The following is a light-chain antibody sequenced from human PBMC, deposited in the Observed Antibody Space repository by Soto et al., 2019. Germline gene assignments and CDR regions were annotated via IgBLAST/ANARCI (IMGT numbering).Light chain of an antibody. V-gene: IGLV1-51*01. CDR2: DNY. J-gene: IGLJ3*02. Sequence: QSVLTQPPSVSAAPGQTVTISCSGSSSSVGHESVSWYQSLPGTAPKLLIYDNYKRPSGIPDRFSGSQSGTSATLGITGLQTGDEADNYCGTWDTTLNVWVFGGGTKLTVL. CDR1: SSSVGHES. CDR3: GTWDTTLNVWV.